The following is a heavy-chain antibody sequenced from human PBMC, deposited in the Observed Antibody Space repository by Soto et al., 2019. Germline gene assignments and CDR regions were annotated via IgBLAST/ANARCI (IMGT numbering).Heavy chain of an antibody. CDR2: ISYDGSNK. V-gene: IGHV3-30-3*01. J-gene: IGHJ3*02. CDR1: GFTFSSYA. Sequence: QVQLVESGGGVVQPGRSLRLSCAASGFTFSSYAMHWVRQAPGKGLEWVAVISYDGSNKYYADSVKGRFTISRDNSKNTLYLQMNSLRAEDTAVYYCASGHSYDTRAFDIWGQGTMVTVSS. D-gene: IGHD5-18*01. CDR3: ASGHSYDTRAFDI.